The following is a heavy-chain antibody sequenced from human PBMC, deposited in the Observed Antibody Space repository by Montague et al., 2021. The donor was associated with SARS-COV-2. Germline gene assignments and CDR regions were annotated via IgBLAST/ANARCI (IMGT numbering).Heavy chain of an antibody. J-gene: IGHJ3*01. CDR2: IYWDGDQ. Sequence: PALVKPTQTLTLTCVFSGFSLNTDGVGVTWIRRPPGKALEWLALIYWDGDQRYSPSLKTRVTITKDTSRYRVVLTMTNLDPVDTATYYCARRYDFYRAEAFDVWGQGTMVTVSS. D-gene: IGHD3-3*01. CDR1: GFSLNTDGVG. V-gene: IGHV2-5*02. CDR3: ARRYDFYRAEAFDV.